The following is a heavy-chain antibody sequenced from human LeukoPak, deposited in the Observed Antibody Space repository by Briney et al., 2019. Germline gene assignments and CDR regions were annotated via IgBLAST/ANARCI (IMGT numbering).Heavy chain of an antibody. Sequence: ASVKVSCKASGGTFSSYAIIWVRQAPGQGLEWMGRIIPILGIANYAQKFQGRVTITADKSTSTAYMELSSLRSEDTAVYYCAREGMSTIFGVADWGQGTLVTVSS. D-gene: IGHD3-3*01. CDR2: IIPILGIA. V-gene: IGHV1-69*04. CDR1: GGTFSSYA. J-gene: IGHJ4*02. CDR3: AREGMSTIFGVAD.